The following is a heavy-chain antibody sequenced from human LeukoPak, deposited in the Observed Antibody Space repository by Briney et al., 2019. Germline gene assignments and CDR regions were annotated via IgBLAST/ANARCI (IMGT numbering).Heavy chain of an antibody. D-gene: IGHD2-15*01. CDR3: ARGQVVREY. CDR1: GGSFSGYY. CDR2: INQSGST. V-gene: IGHV4-34*01. J-gene: IGHJ4*02. Sequence: TSETLSLTCTVYGGSFSGYYWSWIRQSPGKGLEWIGEINQSGSTNLNPSLNSRVTISLDTSKNQFSLNLTSVTAADTAVYYCARGQVVREYWGQGTLVTVSS.